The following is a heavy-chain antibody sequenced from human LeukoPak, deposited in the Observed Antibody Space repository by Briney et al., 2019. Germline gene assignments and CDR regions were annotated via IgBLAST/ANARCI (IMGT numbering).Heavy chain of an antibody. CDR3: AKAEYSGYDPYFDY. V-gene: IGHV3-30*18. D-gene: IGHD5-12*01. J-gene: IGHJ4*02. Sequence: GGSLRLSCAASGFTFSNFGMHWVRQAPGKGLEWVAVISYDENNKYYADSVKSRFTISRDNSKNRLFLQMHSLRTEDTALYYCAKAEYSGYDPYFDYWGQGTLVTVSS. CDR2: ISYDENNK. CDR1: GFTFSNFG.